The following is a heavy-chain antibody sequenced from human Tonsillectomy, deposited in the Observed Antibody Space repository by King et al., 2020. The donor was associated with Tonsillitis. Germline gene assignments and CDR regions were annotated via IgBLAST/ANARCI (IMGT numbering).Heavy chain of an antibody. CDR1: GYTFTSYY. Sequence: AQLVQSGAEVKKPGASVKVSCKASGYTFTSYYMHWVRQAPGQGLEWMGIINPSGGSTSYAQKFQGRDTMTRDTSTSTVYMELSSLRSEDTAVYYCARDPNWNDVSYWFDPWGQGTLVTVSS. J-gene: IGHJ5*02. V-gene: IGHV1-46*01. CDR3: ARDPNWNDVSYWFDP. CDR2: INPSGGST. D-gene: IGHD1-1*01.